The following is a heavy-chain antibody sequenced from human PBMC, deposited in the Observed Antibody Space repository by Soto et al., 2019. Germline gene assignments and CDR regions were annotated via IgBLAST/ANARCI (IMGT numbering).Heavy chain of an antibody. V-gene: IGHV3-13*01. CDR1: GFTFSSYD. D-gene: IGHD5-12*01. J-gene: IGHJ3*02. CDR3: ARVTGYGDAFDI. CDR2: IGTAGDT. Sequence: GGSLRLSCAASGFTFSSYDMHWVRQATGKGLEWVSAIGTAGDTYYPGSVKGRFTISRENAKNSLYLQMNSLRAGDTAVYYCARVTGYGDAFDIWGQGTMVTVSS.